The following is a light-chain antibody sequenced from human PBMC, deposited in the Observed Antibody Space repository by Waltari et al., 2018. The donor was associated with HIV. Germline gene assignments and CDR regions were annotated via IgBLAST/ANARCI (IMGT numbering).Light chain of an antibody. J-gene: IGLJ2*01. Sequence: QSALTQPPSASGSPRQSVTISCTGTSSDVGGYNYVSWYQQHPGKAPQLMIYEVSTRPSGVPDRFSGSKSGNTASLTVSGLQAEDEADYYCSSYAGSSNVVFGGGTKLTVL. V-gene: IGLV2-8*01. CDR2: EVS. CDR1: SSDVGGYNY. CDR3: SSYAGSSNVV.